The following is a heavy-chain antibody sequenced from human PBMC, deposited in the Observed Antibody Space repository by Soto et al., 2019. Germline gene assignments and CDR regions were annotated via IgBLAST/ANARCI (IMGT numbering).Heavy chain of an antibody. CDR2: ISGSGGST. Sequence: GGPLRLSCAASGFTFSSYAMSWVRQAPGKGLEWVSAISGSGGSTYYADSVKGRFTISRDNSKNTLYLQMNSLRAEDTAVYYCAKVAGIRGVISSDYFDYWGQGTLVTVSS. CDR1: GFTFSSYA. CDR3: AKVAGIRGVISSDYFDY. V-gene: IGHV3-23*01. J-gene: IGHJ4*02. D-gene: IGHD3-16*02.